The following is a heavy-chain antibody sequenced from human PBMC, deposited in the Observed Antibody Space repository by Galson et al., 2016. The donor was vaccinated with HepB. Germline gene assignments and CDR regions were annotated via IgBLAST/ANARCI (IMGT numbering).Heavy chain of an antibody. CDR2: INPVGSQT. CDR1: GFTFRTSW. V-gene: IGHV3-7*01. Sequence: SLRLSCAASGFTFRTSWMSWVRQPPGKGPEWVANINPVGSQTYYVDSVKGRFNISKDNAKNSLYLRMNSLRADDTAVYYCARDPMRFAFDLWGQGTMVTVSS. J-gene: IGHJ3*01. CDR3: ARDPMRFAFDL.